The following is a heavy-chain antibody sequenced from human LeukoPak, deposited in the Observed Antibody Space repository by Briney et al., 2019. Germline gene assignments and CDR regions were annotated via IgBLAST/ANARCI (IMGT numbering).Heavy chain of an antibody. D-gene: IGHD5-24*01. CDR2: IYPGDSDT. CDR1: GYTFTSYW. J-gene: IGHJ4*02. CDR3: ARLEMATIPGDY. V-gene: IGHV5-51*01. Sequence: GESLQISCQGSGYTFTSYWIGWVRQLPGKGLEWMGIIYPGDSDTRYSPSFQGQVTISADKSISTAYLQWSSLKASDTAMYYCARLEMATIPGDYWGQGTLVTVSS.